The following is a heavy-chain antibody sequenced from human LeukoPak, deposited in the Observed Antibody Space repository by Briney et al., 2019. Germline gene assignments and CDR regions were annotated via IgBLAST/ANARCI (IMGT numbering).Heavy chain of an antibody. CDR2: ISGTGGRT. J-gene: IGHJ3*02. V-gene: IGHV3-23*01. D-gene: IGHD6-19*01. CDR1: AFTFSNFA. Sequence: TGGSLRLSCAASAFTFSNFAMSWVRQAPGKGLEWVSTISGTGGRTYFADSVKGRFTISRDNSKNTLSLQMDSLRAEDTAVYYCAKDRHYDSGLGALDIWGQGTMVTVSS. CDR3: AKDRHYDSGLGALDI.